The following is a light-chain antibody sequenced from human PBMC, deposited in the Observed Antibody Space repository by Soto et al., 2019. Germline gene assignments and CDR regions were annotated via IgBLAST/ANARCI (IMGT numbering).Light chain of an antibody. Sequence: EIVLTQSPATLSLSPGERATLSCRASQSVSSYLAWYQQKPGQAPRLLIYDASNGATGIPARFSGRGSGTDFPLTISSLEPEDFAVYYCQQRSNWPRTFGQGTKVEIK. CDR1: QSVSSY. CDR3: QQRSNWPRT. CDR2: DAS. J-gene: IGKJ1*01. V-gene: IGKV3-11*01.